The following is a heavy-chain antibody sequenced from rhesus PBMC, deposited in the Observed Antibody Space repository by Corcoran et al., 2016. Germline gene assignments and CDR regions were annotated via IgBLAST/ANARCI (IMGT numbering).Heavy chain of an antibody. CDR3: AREMYYDSGSYYYGLDS. CDR1: GYSISSGYY. V-gene: IGHV4-122*02. D-gene: IGHD3-16*01. CDR2: ITYSSST. Sequence: QVQLQESGPGLVKPSENLSLPCAVSGYSISSGYYLSWLRPPPGKGVGWIGYITYSSSTNNNPSPKSRVNSSRDTSKNQFTLKLNSVTAADTAVYYCAREMYYDSGSYYYGLDSWGQGVVVTVSS. J-gene: IGHJ6*01.